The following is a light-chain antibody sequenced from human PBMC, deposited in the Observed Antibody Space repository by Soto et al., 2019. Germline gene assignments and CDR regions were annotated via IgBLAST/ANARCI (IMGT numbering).Light chain of an antibody. CDR3: QQSYSTPRT. Sequence: DIQMTQSPSSLSASVGDRVTITCRASQSISNSVNWYRQKPGRAPNLLIYTASSLQSGVPSRFSGSGSGTDFTLTISSLQPEDFATYCSQQSYSTPRTFGQGTKVQIK. CDR2: TAS. CDR1: QSISNS. J-gene: IGKJ1*01. V-gene: IGKV1-39*01.